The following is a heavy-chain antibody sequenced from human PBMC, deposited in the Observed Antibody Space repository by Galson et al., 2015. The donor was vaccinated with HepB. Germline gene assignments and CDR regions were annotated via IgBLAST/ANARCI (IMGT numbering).Heavy chain of an antibody. CDR2: IYSGGSI. J-gene: IGHJ4*02. CDR3: ARGSPYYDFWSGFYYYFDH. Sequence: SLRLSCAASGFTVSSNYMSWVRQTPGKGQEWVSIIYSGGSIYYADSVKGRFTISRDNSNNTLYLQMNSLRAEDTAVYYCARGSPYYDFWSGFYYYFDHWGQGTLVTVSS. CDR1: GFTVSSNY. V-gene: IGHV3-53*01. D-gene: IGHD3-3*01.